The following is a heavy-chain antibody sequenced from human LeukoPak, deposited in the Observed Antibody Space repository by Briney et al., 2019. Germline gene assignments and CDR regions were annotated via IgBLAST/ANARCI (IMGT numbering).Heavy chain of an antibody. Sequence: GGSLRLSCAASRLTFSSYSLNWVRQAPGKGLEWVSYISSGGSTIYYADSVKGRFTISRDNARNSLYLQMDSLRDEDTAVYYCARDGYGDYLFDYWGQGTLVTVSS. V-gene: IGHV3-48*02. D-gene: IGHD4-17*01. CDR3: ARDGYGDYLFDY. CDR2: ISSGGSTI. CDR1: RLTFSSYS. J-gene: IGHJ4*02.